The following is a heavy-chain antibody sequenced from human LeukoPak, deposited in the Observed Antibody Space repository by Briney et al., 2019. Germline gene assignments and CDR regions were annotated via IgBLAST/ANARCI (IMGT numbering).Heavy chain of an antibody. CDR2: ISGSGGST. CDR1: GFTFSSYG. J-gene: IGHJ4*02. CDR3: ASHSSGWYGPFGY. V-gene: IGHV3-23*01. D-gene: IGHD6-19*01. Sequence: GGSLRLSCAASGFTFSSYGMSWVRQAPGKGLEWVSAISGSGGSTYYADSVKGRLTISRDNSKNTLYLQMNSLRAEDTAVYYCASHSSGWYGPFGYWGQGTLVTVSS.